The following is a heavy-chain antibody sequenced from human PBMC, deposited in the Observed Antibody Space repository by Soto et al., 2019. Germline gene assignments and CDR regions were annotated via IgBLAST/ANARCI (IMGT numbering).Heavy chain of an antibody. J-gene: IGHJ4*02. Sequence: LRLSCAASGFTFSSYAMHWVRQAPGKGLEWVAVISYDGSNKYYADSVKGRFTISRDNSKNTLYLQMNSLRAEDTAVYYCASVVGAIAGLDYWGQGTLVTVSS. CDR3: ASVVGAIAGLDY. V-gene: IGHV3-30-3*01. CDR1: GFTFSSYA. D-gene: IGHD1-26*01. CDR2: ISYDGSNK.